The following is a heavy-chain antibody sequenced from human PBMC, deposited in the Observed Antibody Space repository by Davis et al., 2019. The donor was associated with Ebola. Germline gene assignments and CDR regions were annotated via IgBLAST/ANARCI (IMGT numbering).Heavy chain of an antibody. V-gene: IGHV4-39*01. CDR3: ARYYYGSGSYYNVSLYYYCGMDV. CDR2: IYHSGST. CDR1: GGSIRSSSDY. Sequence: MPSETLSLTCTVSGGSIRSSSDYWGWIRQPPGKGLEWIGNIYHSGSTYYTPSLKSRITISVDTSKNQFSLKLSSVTAADTAVYYCARYYYGSGSYYNVSLYYYCGMDVWGQGTTVTVSS. J-gene: IGHJ6*02. D-gene: IGHD3-10*01.